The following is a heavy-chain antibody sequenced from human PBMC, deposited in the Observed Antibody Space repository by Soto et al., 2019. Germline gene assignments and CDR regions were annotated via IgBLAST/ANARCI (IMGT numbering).Heavy chain of an antibody. D-gene: IGHD3-22*01. CDR3: AISYDSSGYLQYFQH. V-gene: IGHV4-30-2*01. CDR1: GGSISSGGYS. Sequence: QLQLQESGSGLVKPSQTLSLTCAVSGGSISSGGYSWSWIRQPPGKGLEWIGYIYHSGSTYYNPSLKSRVTISVDRSKNQFSLKLSSVTAADTAVYYCAISYDSSGYLQYFQHWGHGTLVTVSS. CDR2: IYHSGST. J-gene: IGHJ1*01.